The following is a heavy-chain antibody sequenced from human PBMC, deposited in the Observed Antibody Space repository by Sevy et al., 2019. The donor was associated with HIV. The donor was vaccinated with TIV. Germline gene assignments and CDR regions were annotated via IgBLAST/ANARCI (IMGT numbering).Heavy chain of an antibody. CDR3: ARVPTYYYGSATYFDY. V-gene: IGHV1-18*01. CDR2: IGIYNGNA. J-gene: IGHJ4*02. Sequence: ASVKGSCKASGYTFASNGISWVRQAPGQGLEWMGWIGIYNGNAKSAQKFQGRVTMTTDTSTSTAYMELGSLRSDDTAVYYCARVPTYYYGSATYFDYWGQGTLVTVSS. CDR1: GYTFASNG. D-gene: IGHD3-10*01.